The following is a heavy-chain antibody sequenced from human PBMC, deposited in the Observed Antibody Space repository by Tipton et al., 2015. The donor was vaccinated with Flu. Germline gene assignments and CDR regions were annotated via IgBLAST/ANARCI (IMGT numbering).Heavy chain of an antibody. CDR1: GASISSDH. Sequence: TLSLTCTVSGASISSDHWNWIRQPPGKGLEWIGYFHYSGLIISNPSLKSRVTISADTSRNQFSLKLTSVTAADTALYYCARDGSNAWNDFYYWGQGALVSVSS. V-gene: IGHV4-59*01. D-gene: IGHD1-1*01. CDR3: ARDGSNAWNDFYY. CDR2: FHYSGLI. J-gene: IGHJ4*02.